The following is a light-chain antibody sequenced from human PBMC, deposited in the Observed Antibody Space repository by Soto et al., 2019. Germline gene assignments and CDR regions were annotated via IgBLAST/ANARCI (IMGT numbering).Light chain of an antibody. CDR1: QDISDY. CDR2: DAS. J-gene: IGKJ3*01. V-gene: IGKV1-33*01. CDR3: QQYDNLVT. Sequence: DIQMTQSPSSLSASVGDRVTITCQASQDISDYLNWYQKKPGKAPKLLIYDASNLETGVPSRFSGSGSGTDFTFSTSSLQPEDIATYYCQQYDNLVTFGPGTKVDI.